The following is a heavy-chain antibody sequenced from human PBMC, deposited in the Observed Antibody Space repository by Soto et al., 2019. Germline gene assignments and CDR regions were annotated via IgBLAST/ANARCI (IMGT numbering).Heavy chain of an antibody. Sequence: PSEILSLTCAISGGSISNTNWWSWVRQPPGKGLEWIGEIYHSGSTNYKPSLKSRLSISVDKSRNQFSLRLSSVTAADTAVYYCASRLGATRFDNWGQGILVTVSS. J-gene: IGHJ4*02. CDR2: IYHSGST. D-gene: IGHD1-26*01. CDR3: ASRLGATRFDN. CDR1: GGSISNTNW. V-gene: IGHV4-4*02.